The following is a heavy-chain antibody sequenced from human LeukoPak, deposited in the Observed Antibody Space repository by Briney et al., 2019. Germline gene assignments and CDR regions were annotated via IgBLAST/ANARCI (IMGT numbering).Heavy chain of an antibody. CDR2: IWDDGSNK. J-gene: IGHJ4*02. V-gene: IGHV3-33*01. D-gene: IGHD3-10*01. Sequence: PGGSLRLSCAASGFTFSSYGMRGVRQAPGKGLEWGAVIWDDGSNKYYAESVKGRFTISRDNSKNTLYLPMNSLRAQDTAVYYCARMTMVRAPGIDYWGQGTLVTVSS. CDR1: GFTFSSYG. CDR3: ARMTMVRAPGIDY.